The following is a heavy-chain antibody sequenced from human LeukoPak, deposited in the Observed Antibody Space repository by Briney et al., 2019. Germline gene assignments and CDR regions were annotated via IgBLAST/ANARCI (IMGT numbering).Heavy chain of an antibody. V-gene: IGHV4-59*11. CDR2: IYRSRTT. D-gene: IGHD3-22*01. Sequence: SETLSLTCTVSGDSMNDHYWTWIRQPPGKGLEWNGHIYRSRTTNYNPSLKSRVAMSVDTSNNQFALKLSSVTAADTAVYYCARMGYYDNTGDYSSCSRFDPWGQGALVTVSS. J-gene: IGHJ5*02. CDR1: GDSMNDHY. CDR3: ARMGYYDNTGDYSSCSRFDP.